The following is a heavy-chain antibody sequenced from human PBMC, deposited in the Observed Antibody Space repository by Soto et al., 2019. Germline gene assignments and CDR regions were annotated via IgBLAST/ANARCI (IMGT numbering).Heavy chain of an antibody. CDR2: ISYDGSNQ. CDR1: GFTFNKHG. J-gene: IGHJ4*02. V-gene: IGHV3-30*18. CDR3: AKAHGYSSGWRADS. Sequence: QVQLVESGGGVVQPGRSLRLSCAASGFTFNKHGMHWVRQAPGKGLEWVAVISYDGSNQYYADSVKGRFTISRDNSKNTLYLQMTTLRREDAAVYYCAKAHGYSSGWRADSWGQGTRVTVSA. D-gene: IGHD6-19*01.